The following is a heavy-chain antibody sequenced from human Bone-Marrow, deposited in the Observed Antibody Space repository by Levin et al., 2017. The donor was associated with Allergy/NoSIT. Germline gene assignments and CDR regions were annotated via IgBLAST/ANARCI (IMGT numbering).Heavy chain of an antibody. CDR1: GGSFSGYY. V-gene: IGHV4-34*01. D-gene: IGHD2-15*01. CDR2: INHSGST. J-gene: IGHJ6*04. CDR3: ARVVVGQGYV. Sequence: SQTLSLTCAVYGGSFSGYYWSWIRQPPGKGLEWIGEINHSGSTNYNPSLKSRVTISVDTSKNQFSLKLSSVTAADTAVYYCARVVVGQGYVWGKGTTVTVSS.